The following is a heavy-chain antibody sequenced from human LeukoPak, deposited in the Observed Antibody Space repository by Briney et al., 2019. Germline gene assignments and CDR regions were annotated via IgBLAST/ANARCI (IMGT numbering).Heavy chain of an antibody. CDR1: GYSISSGYY. CDR2: IYHSGST. J-gene: IGHJ3*02. CDR3: ARESRTMVRGVDAFDI. D-gene: IGHD3-10*01. Sequence: SETLSLTCTVSGYSISSGYYWGWIRQPPGKGLEWIGSIYHSGSTYYNPSLKSRVTISVDTSKNQFSLKLSSVTAADTAVYYCARESRTMVRGVDAFDIWGQGTMVTVSS. V-gene: IGHV4-38-2*02.